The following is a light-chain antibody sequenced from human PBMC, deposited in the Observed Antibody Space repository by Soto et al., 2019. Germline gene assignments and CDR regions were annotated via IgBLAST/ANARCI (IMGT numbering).Light chain of an antibody. V-gene: IGLV2-14*01. J-gene: IGLJ1*01. CDR1: SSDVGGYNY. CDR3: SSYTSSSTLV. CDR2: EVS. Sequence: ALTQPASVSGSPGQSITISCAGTSSDVGGYNYVSWYQQHPGKAPKLMIYEVSNRPSGVSNRFSGSKSGNTASLTISGLQAEDEADYYCSSYTSSSTLVFGTGTKVTVL.